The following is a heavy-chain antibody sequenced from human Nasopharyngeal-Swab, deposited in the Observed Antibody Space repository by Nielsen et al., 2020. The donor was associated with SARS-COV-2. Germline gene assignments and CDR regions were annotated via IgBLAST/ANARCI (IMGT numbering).Heavy chain of an antibody. Sequence: VRQMPGKGLEWVSYISSSSSTIYYADSVKGRFTISRDNAKNSLYLQMNSLRDEDTAVYYCARDRYSSSWYPYWYFDLWGRGTLVTVSS. CDR2: ISSSSSTI. J-gene: IGHJ2*01. D-gene: IGHD6-13*01. V-gene: IGHV3-48*02. CDR3: ARDRYSSSWYPYWYFDL.